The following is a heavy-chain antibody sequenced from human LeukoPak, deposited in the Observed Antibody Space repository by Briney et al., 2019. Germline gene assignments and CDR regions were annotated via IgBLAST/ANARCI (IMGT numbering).Heavy chain of an antibody. CDR3: AATGSETDAFDI. D-gene: IGHD6-25*01. CDR2: IAVGNGHT. CDR1: GFTFSTSA. J-gene: IGHJ3*02. V-gene: IGHV1-58*02. Sequence: GVSVKVSCKASGFTFSTSAMQWVRQARGQRLECIGWIAVGNGHTNYAQKFQERVSITRDMSTTTAYMELSNLRSEDTAVYYCAATGSETDAFDIWGQGTMVTVSS.